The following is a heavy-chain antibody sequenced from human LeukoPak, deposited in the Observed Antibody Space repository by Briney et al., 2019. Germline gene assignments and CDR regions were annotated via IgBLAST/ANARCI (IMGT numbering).Heavy chain of an antibody. D-gene: IGHD1-26*01. CDR2: IRYDGSNK. V-gene: IGHV3-30*02. J-gene: IGHJ4*02. CDR3: AKVLVGAANFDY. Sequence: PGGSLRLSCAASGFTFSSYGMHWVRQAPGKGLEWVAFIRYDGSNKYYADSVKGRFTISRDNSKNTLCLQMNSLRAEDTAVYYCAKVLVGAANFDYWGQGTLVTVSS. CDR1: GFTFSSYG.